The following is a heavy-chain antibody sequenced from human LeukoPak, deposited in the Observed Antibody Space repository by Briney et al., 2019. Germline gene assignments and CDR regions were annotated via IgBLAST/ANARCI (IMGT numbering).Heavy chain of an antibody. V-gene: IGHV3-30*03. Sequence: SGGSLRLSCAASGVTFSNYGMLWVRQAPGKGLEWVALISSNGNDKVYGDSVKGRFTISRDDSKSTLYLQMNSLRVEDSAVYYCTTKVTRGNSGDDYDDWGQGTLVTVSS. CDR1: GVTFSNYG. CDR3: TTKVTRGNSGDDYDD. J-gene: IGHJ4*02. CDR2: ISSNGNDK. D-gene: IGHD5-12*01.